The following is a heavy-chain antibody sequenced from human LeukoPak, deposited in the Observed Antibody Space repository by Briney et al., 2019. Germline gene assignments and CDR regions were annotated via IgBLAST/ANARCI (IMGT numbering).Heavy chain of an antibody. D-gene: IGHD3-3*01. CDR1: GFTFSSYA. Sequence: GGSLRLSCAAPGFTFSSYAMSWVPPAPGKGLEWVSAINGSGGSTYYACSVRGRFTISTDNSTNTLYLQMNSLRGEDTAVYYCAKTSYCDFWSGRPHYYYYGMDVWGQGTTVTASS. CDR2: INGSGGST. CDR3: AKTSYCDFWSGRPHYYYYGMDV. V-gene: IGHV3-23*01. J-gene: IGHJ6*02.